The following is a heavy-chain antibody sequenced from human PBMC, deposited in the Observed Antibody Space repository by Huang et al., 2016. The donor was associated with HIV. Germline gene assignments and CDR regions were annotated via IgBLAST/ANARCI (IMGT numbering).Heavy chain of an antibody. V-gene: IGHV3-49*03. CDR3: SPSGDYYFYFYMDV. Sequence: QLVESGGDSVQSGRSLRLSCRGSGFIFNDFAINWFCQSPGKGLEWIGFVRSKAFGGASKGAPSVKDRFTVSRDEAKNVAFLQMDNLQVDDTAIYYCSPSGDYYFYFYMDVWGNGTTVIVS. D-gene: IGHD4-17*01. J-gene: IGHJ6*03. CDR2: VRSKAFGGAS. CDR1: GFIFNDFA.